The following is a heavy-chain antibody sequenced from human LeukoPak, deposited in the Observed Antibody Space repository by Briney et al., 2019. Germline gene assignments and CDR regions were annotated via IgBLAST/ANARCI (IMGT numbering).Heavy chain of an antibody. J-gene: IGHJ4*02. V-gene: IGHV3-23*01. CDR1: GFRFSSYA. D-gene: IGHD3-10*01. CDR3: AKDMVRGVLTSGEYYFDY. CDR2: ISGSGGST. Sequence: GGSLRLSCEASGFRFSSYAMSWVRQATGKGLEWVSFISGSGGSTYYADSVKGRFTISRDSSKNTLYLQMNSLRVDDTAVYYCAKDMVRGVLTSGEYYFDYWGQGILVTVSS.